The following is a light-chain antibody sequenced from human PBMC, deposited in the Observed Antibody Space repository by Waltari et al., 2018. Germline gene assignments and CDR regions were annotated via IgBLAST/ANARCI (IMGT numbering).Light chain of an antibody. J-gene: IGKJ5*01. CDR3: HHYYIPPLT. V-gene: IGKV4-1*01. Sequence: EIVLTQSPDSLAVSLGEMATIKFKSSQSLLSRYNSKTYIAWYQQKPGQPPKQHINRASTRGSGVPDRFSGSGSGTDFTLTISSLQAEDVAVYYCHHYYIPPLTFGQGTRLEIK. CDR1: QSLLSRYNSKTY. CDR2: RAS.